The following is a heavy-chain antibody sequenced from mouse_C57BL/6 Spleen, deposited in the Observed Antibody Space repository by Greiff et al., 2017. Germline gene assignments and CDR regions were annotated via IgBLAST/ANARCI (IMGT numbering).Heavy chain of an antibody. D-gene: IGHD1-1*01. CDR1: GYTFTDYY. CDR2: IFPGSGST. CDR3: ARSVGFYSYAMDY. J-gene: IGHJ4*01. V-gene: IGHV1-75*01. Sequence: QVQLQQSGPELVKPGASVKISCKASGYTFTDYYINWVKQRPGQGLEWIGWIFPGSGSTYYNEKFKGKATLTVDTSNSTSYMLLSSLTSEDSAVYFCARSVGFYSYAMDYWGQGTSVTVSS.